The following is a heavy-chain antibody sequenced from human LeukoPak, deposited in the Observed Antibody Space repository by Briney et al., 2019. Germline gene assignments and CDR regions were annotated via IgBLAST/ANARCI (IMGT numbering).Heavy chain of an antibody. V-gene: IGHV3-48*03. CDR2: ISSSGSTI. D-gene: IGHD6-6*01. Sequence: GGSLRLSCAASGFTFSSYEMNWVRQAPGKGLEWVSYISSSGSTIYYADSVKGRFTISRDNAKNSLYLQMNSLRAEDTAVYYCARGAFSSSLYYFDYWGQGTLVTVSS. J-gene: IGHJ4*02. CDR3: ARGAFSSSLYYFDY. CDR1: GFTFSSYE.